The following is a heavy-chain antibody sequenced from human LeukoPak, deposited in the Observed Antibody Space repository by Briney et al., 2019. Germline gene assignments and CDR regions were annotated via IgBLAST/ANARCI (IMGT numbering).Heavy chain of an antibody. J-gene: IGHJ4*02. CDR1: GGSFSGYY. Sequence: SETLSLTCAVYGGSFSGYYWSWIRQPPGKGLEWIGEIYHSGSTYYNPSLKSRVTISVDTSKNQFSLKLSSVTAADTAVYYCATIDHWGQGTLVTVSS. CDR3: ATIDH. V-gene: IGHV4-34*01. CDR2: IYHSGST.